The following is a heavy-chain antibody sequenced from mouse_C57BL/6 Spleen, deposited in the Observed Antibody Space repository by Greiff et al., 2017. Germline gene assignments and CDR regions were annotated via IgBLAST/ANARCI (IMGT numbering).Heavy chain of an antibody. CDR1: GFTFTDYY. J-gene: IGHJ2*01. CDR2: IRNKANGYTT. CDR3: ARGGGNFDY. V-gene: IGHV7-3*01. Sequence: EVKLVESGGGLVQPGGSLSLSCAASGFTFTDYYMSWVRQPPGKALEWLGFIRNKANGYTTEYSASVKGRFTISRDNSQSILYLQMNALRAEDSATYYCARGGGNFDYWGQGTTLTVSS.